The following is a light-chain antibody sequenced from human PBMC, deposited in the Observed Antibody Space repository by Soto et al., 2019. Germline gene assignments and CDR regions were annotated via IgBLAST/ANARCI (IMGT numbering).Light chain of an antibody. CDR2: GAS. J-gene: IGKJ1*01. CDR3: QQYGSLSWT. Sequence: DIVLTQSPGTLSLSPGERATLSCRASQSVSSNYLAWYQQKPGQAPRLLIYGASTRATGVPDRFSSSGSGTDFTLTISRLEPEDFAVYHCQQYGSLSWTFGQGTKVDIK. CDR1: QSVSSNY. V-gene: IGKV3-20*01.